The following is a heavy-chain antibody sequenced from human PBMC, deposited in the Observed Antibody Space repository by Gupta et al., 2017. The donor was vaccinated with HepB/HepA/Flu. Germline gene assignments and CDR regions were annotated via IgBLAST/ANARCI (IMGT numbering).Heavy chain of an antibody. CDR3: ARDLVGATPYYYYYGMDV. CDR2: ISSSGSTI. D-gene: IGHD1-26*01. V-gene: IGHV3-48*03. Sequence: GSLRLSCAASGFTFSSYEMNWVRQAPGKGLEWVSYISSSGSTIYYADSVKGRFTISRDNAKNSLYLQMNSLRAEDTAVYYCARDLVGATPYYYYYGMDVWGQGTTVTVSS. CDR1: GFTFSSYE. J-gene: IGHJ6*02.